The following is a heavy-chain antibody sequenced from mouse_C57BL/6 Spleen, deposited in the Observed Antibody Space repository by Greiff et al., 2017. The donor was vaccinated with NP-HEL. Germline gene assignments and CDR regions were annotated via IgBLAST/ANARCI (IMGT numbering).Heavy chain of an antibody. CDR3: ARHDYYGSSYFDY. V-gene: IGHV1-50*01. J-gene: IGHJ2*01. Sequence: QVQLQQPGAELVKPGASVKLSCKASGYTFTSYWMQWVKQRPGQGLEWIGEIDPSDSYTNYNQKFKGKATLTVDTSSSTAYMQLSSLTSEDSAVYYCARHDYYGSSYFDYWGKGTTLTVSS. CDR1: GYTFTSYW. CDR2: IDPSDSYT. D-gene: IGHD1-1*01.